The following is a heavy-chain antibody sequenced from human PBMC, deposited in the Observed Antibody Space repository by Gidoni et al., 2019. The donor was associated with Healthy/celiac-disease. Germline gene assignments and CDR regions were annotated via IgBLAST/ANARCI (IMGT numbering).Heavy chain of an antibody. CDR1: GGSISSGSSY. J-gene: IGHJ3*02. CDR3: ARVFRADNAFDI. Sequence: QVQLQESGPGLVKPSQTLSITCTLSGGSISSGSSYWSWIRQPAGKGLEWMGRSYNSGSTKYNPSLKSRVTISVDTSKNQFSLKLSSVTAADTAVYYCARVFRADNAFDIWGQGTMVTVSS. V-gene: IGHV4-61*02. CDR2: SYNSGST.